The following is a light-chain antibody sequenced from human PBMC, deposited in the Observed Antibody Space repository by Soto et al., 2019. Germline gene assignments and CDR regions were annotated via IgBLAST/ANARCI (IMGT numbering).Light chain of an antibody. CDR2: GAS. J-gene: IGKJ1*01. CDR1: QSVSSN. V-gene: IGKV3-15*01. Sequence: EIVMTQSPATLSVSPGERATLSCRASQSVSSNLAWYQQKPGQAPRLLIYGASTRATGIPARFSGSGPGTEFTLTICSLQSEDFAVYYCQQYNNWPPWTFGQGTKVEIK. CDR3: QQYNNWPPWT.